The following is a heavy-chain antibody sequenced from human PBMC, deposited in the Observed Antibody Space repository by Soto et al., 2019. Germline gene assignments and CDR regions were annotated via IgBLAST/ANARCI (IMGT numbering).Heavy chain of an antibody. CDR1: GFIFRSYA. D-gene: IGHD2-2*01. CDR2: ISGSGATT. Sequence: EVRLLESGGGLVQPGGSLRLSCAASGFIFRSYALSWVRQAPGKGLEWVSIISGSGATTYYADSVKGRFTISRDNSKSTLYLQMKSLRAEDTAVYYCAKRFRPALAEEYFDYWGQGTLVTVSS. V-gene: IGHV3-23*01. CDR3: AKRFRPALAEEYFDY. J-gene: IGHJ4*02.